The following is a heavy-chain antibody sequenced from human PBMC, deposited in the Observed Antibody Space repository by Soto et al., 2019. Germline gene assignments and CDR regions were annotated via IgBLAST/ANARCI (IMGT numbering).Heavy chain of an antibody. V-gene: IGHV3-30-3*01. CDR3: ARERMDGMDV. D-gene: IGHD2-15*01. Sequence: QVQLVESGGGVVQPGRSLRLSCAASGFTFSSYAMHWVRQAPGKGLEWVAVISYDGSNKYYADSVKGRFTISRDNSKNPLYLQMNSLRAEDTAVYYCARERMDGMDVWGQGTTVTVSS. CDR1: GFTFSSYA. J-gene: IGHJ6*02. CDR2: ISYDGSNK.